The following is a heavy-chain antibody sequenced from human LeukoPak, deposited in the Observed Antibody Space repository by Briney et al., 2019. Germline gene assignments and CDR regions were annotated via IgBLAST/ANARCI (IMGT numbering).Heavy chain of an antibody. J-gene: IGHJ4*02. CDR1: GGSISSGGYY. CDR2: IYYSGST. CDR3: ARARPVYGYYFDY. Sequence: SETLSLTCTVSGGSISSGGYYWSWIRQHPGKGLEWIGYIYYSGSTYYNPSLKSRVTISVDTSKNQFSLKLSSVTAADTAVYYRARARPVYGYYFDYWGQGTLVTVSS. V-gene: IGHV4-31*03. D-gene: IGHD2-8*01.